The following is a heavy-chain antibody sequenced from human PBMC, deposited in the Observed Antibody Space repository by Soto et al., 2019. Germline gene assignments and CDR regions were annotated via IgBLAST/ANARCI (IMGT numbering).Heavy chain of an antibody. CDR3: ARAGQYYDASGYAD. V-gene: IGHV1-18*01. J-gene: IGHJ4*02. Sequence: QVKLVQSGTEVKKPGASIKVSCKASGYRFATSGMTWVRQAPGQGLEWMGWISVYNANTNYDQNLQDRVTMTTDTSTNTAYLEVRNLRSDDTAVYYCARAGQYYDASGYADWGQGTLVTVSS. D-gene: IGHD3-22*01. CDR2: ISVYNANT. CDR1: GYRFATSG.